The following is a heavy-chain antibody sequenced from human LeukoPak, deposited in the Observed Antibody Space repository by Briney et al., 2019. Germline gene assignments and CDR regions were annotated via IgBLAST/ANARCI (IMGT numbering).Heavy chain of an antibody. V-gene: IGHV4-39*07. D-gene: IGHD6-6*01. CDR3: ATSEYSSSSFLDY. CDR1: GDSISSSSFF. Sequence: SETLSLACTVSGDSISSSSFFWGWIRQPPGKGLEWIGAVYSENTYYNPSLKSRVSISVDTSKNQFSLKLSSVTAADTAVYYRATSEYSSSSFLDYWGQGTLVTVSS. J-gene: IGHJ4*02. CDR2: VYSENT.